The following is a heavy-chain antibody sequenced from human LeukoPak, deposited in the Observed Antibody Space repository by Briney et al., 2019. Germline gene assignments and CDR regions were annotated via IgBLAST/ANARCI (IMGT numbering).Heavy chain of an antibody. CDR2: IRSKANSYAT. D-gene: IGHD5-12*01. CDR3: TGEATSPDY. V-gene: IGHV3-73*01. Sequence: GGSLRLSCAASGFTFSGSAMHWVRQASGKGLEWVGRIRSKANSYATVYAASVNGRFTISRDDSKNTAYLQMNSLKTEDTAVYYCTGEATSPDYWGQGTLVTVSS. CDR1: GFTFSGSA. J-gene: IGHJ4*02.